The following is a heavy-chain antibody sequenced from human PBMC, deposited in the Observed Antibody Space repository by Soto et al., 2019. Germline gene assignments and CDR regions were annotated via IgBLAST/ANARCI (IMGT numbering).Heavy chain of an antibody. V-gene: IGHV4-34*01. CDR3: AREGDDSWSGNIRNWIDP. CDR2: IDHNGDT. Sequence: QVQLQQWGAGLLRPSETLSLTCAVYGAPFSEYLWNWIRQPPGKGLEWIGEIDHNGDTNYNPSLGSRGTISVDTSRNEFSLRLTSVSAADTAVYFCAREGDDSWSGNIRNWIDPGGLGTRVIVSS. D-gene: IGHD1-1*01. CDR1: GAPFSEYL. J-gene: IGHJ5*02.